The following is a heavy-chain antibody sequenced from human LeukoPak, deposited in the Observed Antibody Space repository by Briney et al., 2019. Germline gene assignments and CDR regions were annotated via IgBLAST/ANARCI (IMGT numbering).Heavy chain of an antibody. D-gene: IGHD3-22*01. V-gene: IGHV4-59*08. CDR1: GASINNNF. CDR3: ARHRDYYDT. CDR2: IYSSGSA. Sequence: SETLSLTCTVSGASINNNFWTWIRQPPGKGLEWIGYIYSSGSANYNPSLKSRVIISGDTSKNQISLNLTSMTAADTAVYFCARHRDYYDTWGHGTLVTVSS. J-gene: IGHJ4*01.